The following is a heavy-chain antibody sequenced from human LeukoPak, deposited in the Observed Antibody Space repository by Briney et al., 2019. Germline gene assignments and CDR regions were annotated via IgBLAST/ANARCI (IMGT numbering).Heavy chain of an antibody. Sequence: PGGSLRLSCEASGFTFRNSWMSWVRQAPGKGLEWVANIKEDGSEKYYVDSVKGRFTISRDNAENSLYLQMNSLRAEDTAVYYCARDRSPGNFDYWGQGTLVTVSS. CDR1: GFTFRNSW. J-gene: IGHJ4*02. CDR2: IKEDGSEK. V-gene: IGHV3-7*01. CDR3: ARDRSPGNFDY. D-gene: IGHD3-10*01.